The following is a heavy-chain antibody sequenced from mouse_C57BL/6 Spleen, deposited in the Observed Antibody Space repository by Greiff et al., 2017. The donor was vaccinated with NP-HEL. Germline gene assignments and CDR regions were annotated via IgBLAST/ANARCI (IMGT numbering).Heavy chain of an antibody. Sequence: QVQLQQPGAELVKPGASVKVSCKASGYTFTSYWMHWVKQRPGQGLEWIGRIHPSDSDTNYNHKFKGKATLTVDNSSSTDYMQLSSLTSEDSAVYYCEIPSNYYGSSYPFAYWGQGTLVTVSA. D-gene: IGHD1-1*01. CDR1: GYTFTSYW. CDR2: IHPSDSDT. J-gene: IGHJ3*01. V-gene: IGHV1-74*01. CDR3: EIPSNYYGSSYPFAY.